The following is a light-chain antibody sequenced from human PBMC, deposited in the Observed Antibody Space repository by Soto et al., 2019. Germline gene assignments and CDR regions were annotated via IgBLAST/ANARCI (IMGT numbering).Light chain of an antibody. Sequence: EIVLTQSPGTLSLSPGERATLSCRASQSISSSYLAWYQQKPGQAPRLLIYGASRRATGIPDRFSGRESGTDFTLTITTLEPEDSAVYFCQLYASSPYTFGQGTKVDIK. V-gene: IGKV3-20*01. CDR3: QLYASSPYT. J-gene: IGKJ2*01. CDR2: GAS. CDR1: QSISSSY.